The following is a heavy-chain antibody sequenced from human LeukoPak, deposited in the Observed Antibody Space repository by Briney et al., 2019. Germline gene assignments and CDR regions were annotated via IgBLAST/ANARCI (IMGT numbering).Heavy chain of an antibody. J-gene: IGHJ6*03. CDR1: GGTFSSYA. V-gene: IGHV1-69*05. Sequence: ASVKVSCKASGGTFSSYAISWVRQAPGQGLEWMGGIIPIFGTANYAQKFQGRVTITTDESTSTAYMELSSLRSEDTAVYYCASLMYSSSPVRSYYYYYMDVWGKGTTVTVSS. CDR2: IIPIFGTA. D-gene: IGHD6-6*01. CDR3: ASLMYSSSPVRSYYYYYMDV.